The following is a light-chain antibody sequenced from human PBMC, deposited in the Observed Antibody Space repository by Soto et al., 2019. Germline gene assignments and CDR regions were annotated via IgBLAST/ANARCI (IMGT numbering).Light chain of an antibody. J-gene: IGLJ3*02. CDR1: SSDVGNYNY. CDR3: SSYTSSSTWV. Sequence: QSVLTQPASVSGSPGQSVTISCTGSSSDVGNYNYVSWYQQYPAKAPKLMIYEVRNRPSGVSNRFSGSKSGNTASLTISGLQADDEATYYCSSYTSSSTWVFGGGTKLTVL. V-gene: IGLV2-14*03. CDR2: EVR.